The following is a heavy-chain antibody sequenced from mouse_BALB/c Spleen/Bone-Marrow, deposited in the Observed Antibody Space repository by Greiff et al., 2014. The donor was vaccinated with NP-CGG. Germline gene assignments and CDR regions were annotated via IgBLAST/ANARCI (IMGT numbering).Heavy chain of an antibody. CDR3: ESSPSSSYAIAY. CDR2: IDPYNGGT. J-gene: IGHJ4*01. CDR1: GYSFTDYN. Sequence: VQLKESGPELVKPGASVKVSCKASGYSFTDYNMYWVKQSHGKSLEWIGYIDPYNGGTSYNQKFKGKATLTVDKSSTTAFMHLNELTSEESAVYSCESSPSSSYAIAYWGQGTLVTVST. D-gene: IGHD3-1*01. V-gene: IGHV1S135*01.